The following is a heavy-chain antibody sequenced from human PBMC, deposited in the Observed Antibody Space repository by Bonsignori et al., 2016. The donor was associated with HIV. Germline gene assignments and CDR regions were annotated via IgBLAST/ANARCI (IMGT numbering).Heavy chain of an antibody. V-gene: IGHV4-4*07. CDR2: IHPTGNT. Sequence: QVQLQESGPGLVKPSETLSLTCTVSGGSISSYYWSWLRQSAGKGPEWIGRIHPTGNTNYNPSLKSRVMISVDSSTNRFSLLLTAVTAADTAVYYCARGTDFDYWGLGTQVTVSS. CDR1: GGSISSYY. CDR3: ARGTDFDY. J-gene: IGHJ4*02.